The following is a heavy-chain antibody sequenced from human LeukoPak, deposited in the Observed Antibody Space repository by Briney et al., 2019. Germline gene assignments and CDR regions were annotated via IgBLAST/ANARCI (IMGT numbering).Heavy chain of an antibody. J-gene: IGHJ4*02. CDR2: ISSSSSYT. Sequence: GGSLRLSCAASQFTFTDYTMNWVRRAPGKGLEWVSYISSSSSYTLYADSVKGRFTISRDNAKNSLFLQMNSLRANDTAVYYCARVVSVASYYFDFWGQGSLVTVSS. V-gene: IGHV3-21*05. CDR3: ARVVSVASYYFDF. D-gene: IGHD6-19*01. CDR1: QFTFTDYT.